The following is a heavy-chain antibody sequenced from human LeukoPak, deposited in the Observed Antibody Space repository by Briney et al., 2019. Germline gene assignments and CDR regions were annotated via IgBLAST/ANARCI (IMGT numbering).Heavy chain of an antibody. CDR1: GGSLSNYA. J-gene: IGHJ5*02. CDR3: ANSSTTLNVFGP. V-gene: IGHV1-69*05. CDR2: IIPVLSTT. D-gene: IGHD2-2*01. Sequence: ASVKVSCTTSGGSLSNYAFNWVRQAPGQGLEWMGGIIPVLSTTNYAQKFQGRVTITTDESTNTAYMEMSSLTSEDTAVYFCANSSTTLNVFGPWGQGTLVTVSS.